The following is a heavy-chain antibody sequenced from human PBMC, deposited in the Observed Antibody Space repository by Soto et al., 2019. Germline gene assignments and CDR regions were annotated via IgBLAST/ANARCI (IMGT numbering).Heavy chain of an antibody. CDR3: ARRYCSGGTCYYFDY. J-gene: IGHJ4*02. D-gene: IGHD2-15*01. CDR2: IYPGDSNT. V-gene: IGHV5-51*01. CDR1: GYSFTSHR. Sequence: GESLKISCTASGYSFTSHRIGWVRQMPGKGLEWMGIIYPGDSNTIYSPSFQGQVTISADKSISTAYLQWSSLKASDTAMYYWARRYCSGGTCYYFDYWGQGTPVTVSS.